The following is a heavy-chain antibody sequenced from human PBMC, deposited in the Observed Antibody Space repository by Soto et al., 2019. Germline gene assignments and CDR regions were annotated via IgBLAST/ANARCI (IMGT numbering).Heavy chain of an antibody. V-gene: IGHV3-23*01. Sequence: GGSLRLSCAASGFTFSSYAMSWVRQAPGKGLEWVSAISGSGGSTYYVDSVKGRFTISRDNSKNTLYLQMNSLRAEDTAVYYCAKDSTYSSGTTDYWGQGTLVTVSS. CDR3: AKDSTYSSGTTDY. CDR1: GFTFSSYA. CDR2: ISGSGGST. J-gene: IGHJ4*02. D-gene: IGHD6-19*01.